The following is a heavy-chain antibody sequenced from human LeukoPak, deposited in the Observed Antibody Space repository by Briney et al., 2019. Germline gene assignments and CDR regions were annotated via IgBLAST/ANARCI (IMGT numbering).Heavy chain of an antibody. Sequence: SETLSLTCTVSGGSISSYYWGWIRQPPGKGLEWIGSIYYSGSTYYNPSLKSRVTISVDTSKNQFSLKLSSVTAADTAVYYCARVTPHIVVVTAIRGGFDYWGQGTLVTVSS. CDR1: GGSISSYY. V-gene: IGHV4-39*07. CDR3: ARVTPHIVVVTAIRGGFDY. D-gene: IGHD2-21*02. J-gene: IGHJ4*02. CDR2: IYYSGST.